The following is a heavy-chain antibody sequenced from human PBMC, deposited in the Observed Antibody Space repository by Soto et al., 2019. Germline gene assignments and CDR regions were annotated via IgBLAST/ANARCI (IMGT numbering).Heavy chain of an antibody. CDR2: IKSKTDGETT. D-gene: IGHD3-16*02. V-gene: IGHV3-15*01. J-gene: IGHJ4*02. CDR3: PTDSRWGDFAVIASGGLLDSDL. CDR1: GFTFANAW. Sequence: KSGGSLRLSCAASGFTFANAWMSWVRQAPGKGLEWVGRIKSKTDGETTDYAAPVKGRFTISRDDSKNTLFLQMTSLKTEDTAVYYCPTDSRWGDFAVIASGGLLDSDLWGQGALVTISS.